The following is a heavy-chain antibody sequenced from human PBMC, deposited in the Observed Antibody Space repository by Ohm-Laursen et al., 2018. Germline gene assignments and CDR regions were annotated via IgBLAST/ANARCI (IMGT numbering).Heavy chain of an antibody. Sequence: TLSLTCTVSGASISNYYWTWIRRPPGKGFEWIAYMYYRGTSNDNPSLKSRVTVSVDPSKNQFSLNLTSVTAADTAVYFCAAHSGGWFYFDYWGQGTLVTVSS. J-gene: IGHJ4*02. V-gene: IGHV4-59*01. CDR2: MYYRGTS. D-gene: IGHD6-19*01. CDR1: GASISNYY. CDR3: AAHSGGWFYFDY.